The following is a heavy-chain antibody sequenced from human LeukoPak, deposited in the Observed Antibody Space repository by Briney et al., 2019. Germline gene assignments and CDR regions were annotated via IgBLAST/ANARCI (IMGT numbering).Heavy chain of an antibody. Sequence: GGSLRLSCAASGFTFSSYAMSWVRQAPGKGLEWVSAISGSGGSTYYADSVKGRFTISRDNSKNTLYLQMNSLRAEDAAVYYCAKWRRDDFWSGYYYYYYGMDVWGQGTTVTVSS. J-gene: IGHJ6*02. CDR3: AKWRRDDFWSGYYYYYYGMDV. CDR2: ISGSGGST. V-gene: IGHV3-23*01. D-gene: IGHD3-3*01. CDR1: GFTFSSYA.